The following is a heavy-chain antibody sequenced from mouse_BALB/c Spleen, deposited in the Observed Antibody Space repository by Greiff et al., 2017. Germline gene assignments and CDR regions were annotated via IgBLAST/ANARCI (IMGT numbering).Heavy chain of an antibody. D-gene: IGHD1-1*01. J-gene: IGHJ2*01. CDR2: IDPSDSET. Sequence: QVQLQQSGAELVKPGAPVKLSCKASGYTFTSYWMNWVKQRPGRGLEWIGRIDPSDSETHYNQKFKDKATLTVDKSSSTAYIQLSSLTSEDSAVYYCARGTVVPYFDYWGQGTTLTVSS. CDR3: ARGTVVPYFDY. V-gene: IGHV1-69*02. CDR1: GYTFTSYW.